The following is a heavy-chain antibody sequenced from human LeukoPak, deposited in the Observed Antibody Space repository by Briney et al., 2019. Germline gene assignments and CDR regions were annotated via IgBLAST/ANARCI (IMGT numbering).Heavy chain of an antibody. J-gene: IGHJ4*02. CDR1: GYTFTGHY. Sequence: ASVKVSCKASGYTFTGHYMHWVRQAPGQGLEWMGWINPNSGGTNYAQKFQGRVTMTTDTSTNTAYMELRNLRSDDTAVYYCARDPFRSHRSPLDWFGDPWGQGTLVTVSS. CDR3: ARDPFRSHRSPLDWFGDP. CDR2: INPNSGGT. V-gene: IGHV1-2*02. D-gene: IGHD3-10*01.